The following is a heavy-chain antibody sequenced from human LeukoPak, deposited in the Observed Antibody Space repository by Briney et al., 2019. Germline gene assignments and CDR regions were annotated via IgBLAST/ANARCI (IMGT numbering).Heavy chain of an antibody. Sequence: SETLSLTCTVSGGSISSYYWSWIRQPPGKGLEWIGYIYYSGSTNYNPSLKSRVTISVDTSKNRFSLKLSSVTAADTAVYYCARVRGLRSTQIDYWGQGTLVTVSS. V-gene: IGHV4-59*01. CDR2: IYYSGST. J-gene: IGHJ4*02. CDR1: GGSISSYY. D-gene: IGHD3-3*01. CDR3: ARVRGLRSTQIDY.